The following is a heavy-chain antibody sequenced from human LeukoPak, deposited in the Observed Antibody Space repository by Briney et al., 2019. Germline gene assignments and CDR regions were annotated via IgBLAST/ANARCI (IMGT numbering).Heavy chain of an antibody. V-gene: IGHV3-7*04. D-gene: IGHD3-3*01. CDR2: MNRDGSEV. Sequence: GGSLRLSCAASGFPFAPLWRTWVRQAPGKGPEFVATMNRDGSEVAYGNSVRGRFTISRDNAKNSLYLQMYSLRAEDTAEYSCERGIDEWLYLNYRGQGALVTVSS. J-gene: IGHJ4*02. CDR1: GFPFAPLW. CDR3: ERGIDEWLYLNY.